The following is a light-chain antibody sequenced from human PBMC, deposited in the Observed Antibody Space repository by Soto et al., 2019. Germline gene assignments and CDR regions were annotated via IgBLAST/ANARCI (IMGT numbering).Light chain of an antibody. V-gene: IGLV2-11*01. J-gene: IGLJ1*01. CDR3: CSYAGSSTRV. Sequence: QSALTQPRSVSGSPTQSVTISCTGTTSDVGGYNYVSWYQQHPGKARKLIIYDVTERPSGVPDRFSGSKSGNTASLTISGLQAEDEADYYCCSYAGSSTRVFGTGTKLTVL. CDR1: TSDVGGYNY. CDR2: DVT.